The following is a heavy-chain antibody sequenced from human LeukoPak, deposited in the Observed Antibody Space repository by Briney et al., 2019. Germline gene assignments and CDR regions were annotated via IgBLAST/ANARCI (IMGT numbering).Heavy chain of an antibody. CDR1: GYTFTNYG. V-gene: IGHV1-18*01. Sequence: ASVKVSCKASGYTFTNYGISWVRQAPGQGLEWMGWINAYNGNTKYAQNLQGRVTITTDTSTSTAYMELRSLRSDDTAVYYCARTGISLIVVVIMGFDSWGQGTLVTVSS. D-gene: IGHD3-22*01. J-gene: IGHJ4*02. CDR2: INAYNGNT. CDR3: ARTGISLIVVVIMGFDS.